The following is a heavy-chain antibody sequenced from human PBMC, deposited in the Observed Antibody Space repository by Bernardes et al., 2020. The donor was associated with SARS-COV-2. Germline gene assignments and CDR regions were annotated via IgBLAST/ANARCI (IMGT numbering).Heavy chain of an antibody. CDR2: LVPRFGST. CDR1: GDTFTSYA. D-gene: IGHD6-6*01. V-gene: IGHV1-69*13. Sequence: SVKVSCKASGDTFTSYAFRWVRQAPGQGLAWMERLVPRFGSTNYAQNFQGRGTITADEPPSTAYLGLSSLRSEDTALYYRAREPIAARPGSWFDPWGQGTLVTVSS. CDR3: AREPIAARPGSWFDP. J-gene: IGHJ5*02.